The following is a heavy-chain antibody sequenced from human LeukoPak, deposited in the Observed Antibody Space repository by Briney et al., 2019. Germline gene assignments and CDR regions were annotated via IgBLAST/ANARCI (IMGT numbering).Heavy chain of an antibody. J-gene: IGHJ4*02. CDR1: GGSISSSSYY. D-gene: IGHD2-2*01. V-gene: IGHV4-39*01. CDR2: IYYSGST. Sequence: PSETLSLTCTVSGGSISSSSYYWGWIRQPPGKGLEWIGSIYYSGSTYYNPSLKSRVTISVDTSKNQFSLKLSSVTAADTAVYYCARRRLGYRSSTSCRSFDYWGQGTLVTVSS. CDR3: ARRRLGYRSSTSCRSFDY.